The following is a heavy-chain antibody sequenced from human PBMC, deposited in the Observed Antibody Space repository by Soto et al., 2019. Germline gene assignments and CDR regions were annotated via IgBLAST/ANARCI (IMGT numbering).Heavy chain of an antibody. CDR1: GYTFTSCG. CDR3: ARDPFEYCSGGSCWHYYYWVDV. V-gene: IGHV1-18*04. J-gene: IGHJ6*02. CDR2: ISAYNGNT. Sequence: ASVKVSCKASGYTFTSCGISWVRQAPGHGLEWMGWISAYNGNTNYAQKLQGRVTMTTDTSTSTAYMELRSLRSADTAVYYCARDPFEYCSGGSCWHYYYWVDVWGQETTDTVSS. D-gene: IGHD2-15*01.